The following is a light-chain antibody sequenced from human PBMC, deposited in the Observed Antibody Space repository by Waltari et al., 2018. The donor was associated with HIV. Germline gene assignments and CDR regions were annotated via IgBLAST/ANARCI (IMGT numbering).Light chain of an antibody. CDR1: KIGTKS. Sequence: YVLTQAPSVSVAPGQTASISCGGDKIGTKSVHWYQQKQGQAPVLVVYDDSDRPSGSPERFSGFNSGNTATLTISRVEAGDEADYYCQVWHSKSDHVVFGGGTKVTVL. CDR3: QVWHSKSDHVV. V-gene: IGLV3-21*02. CDR2: DDS. J-gene: IGLJ2*01.